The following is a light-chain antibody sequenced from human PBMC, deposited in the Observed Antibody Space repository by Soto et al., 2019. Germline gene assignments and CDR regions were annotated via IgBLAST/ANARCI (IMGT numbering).Light chain of an antibody. J-gene: IGKJ5*01. CDR1: QSVSNRY. V-gene: IGKV3-20*01. CDR2: GAS. CDR3: QQYDNSPIT. Sequence: EMVLTQSPGTLSLSPGEGATLSCRASQSVSNRYLAWYQKKPGQAPRLLIYGASSRATGIPNRFSGSGSGTDFTLTISRLEREDFAVYYCQQYDNSPITFGRGTRL.